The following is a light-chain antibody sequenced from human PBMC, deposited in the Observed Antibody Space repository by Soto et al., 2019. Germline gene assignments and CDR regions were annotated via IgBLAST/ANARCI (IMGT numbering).Light chain of an antibody. CDR2: DAS. Sequence: EIVMTQSPPTLSVSPGERATLSCRASQSVGSKLAWYQQRPGQAPRLLIYDASNRATGIPARFSGSGSGTEFSLTISSLQFEDFAVYSCQQCGDWPGAFGGGTKVDIK. CDR1: QSVGSK. V-gene: IGKV3D-15*01. CDR3: QQCGDWPGA. J-gene: IGKJ4*01.